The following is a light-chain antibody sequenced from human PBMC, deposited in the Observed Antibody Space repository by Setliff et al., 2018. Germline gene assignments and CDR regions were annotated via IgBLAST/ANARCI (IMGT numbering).Light chain of an antibody. Sequence: SYELTQPPSVSVAPGQTASITCGGNNIGSKAVHWYQQKPGQAPVLVLYDDSDRPSGIPERFSGSNSGNTATLTISRVEAGDEADYFCQVWDSTSGHFCVFGLGTKVSGL. CDR1: NIGSKA. V-gene: IGLV3-21*02. CDR2: DDS. J-gene: IGLJ1*01. CDR3: QVWDSTSGHFCV.